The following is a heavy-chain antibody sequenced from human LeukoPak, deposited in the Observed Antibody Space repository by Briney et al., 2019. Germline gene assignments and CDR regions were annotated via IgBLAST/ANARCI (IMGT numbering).Heavy chain of an antibody. CDR1: GYTLTELS. D-gene: IGHD5-18*01. J-gene: IGHJ4*02. CDR2: LDPEDGET. V-gene: IGHV1-24*01. Sequence: GASVKVSCKVSGYTLTELSMHWVRQAPGKGLEWMGGLDPEDGETIYAQKFQGRVTMTEDTSTDTAYMELSSLRSEDTAVYYCATVSTRDSYVDYFDYWGQGTLVTVSS. CDR3: ATVSTRDSYVDYFDY.